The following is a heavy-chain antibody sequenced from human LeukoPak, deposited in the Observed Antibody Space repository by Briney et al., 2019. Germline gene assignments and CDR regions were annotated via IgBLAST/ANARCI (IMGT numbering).Heavy chain of an antibody. CDR2: IKQDGSEK. CDR3: ARGDYFDRAFDV. Sequence: GGSLRLSCAVSGFTFSNSWMNWVRQAPGKGLEWVADIKQDGSEKYYVDSVRGRFTISGDNAKNSLYLQMNSLRAEDTAVYYCARGDYFDRAFDVWGQGTTVTVSS. V-gene: IGHV3-7*03. J-gene: IGHJ3*01. D-gene: IGHD3-22*01. CDR1: GFTFSNSW.